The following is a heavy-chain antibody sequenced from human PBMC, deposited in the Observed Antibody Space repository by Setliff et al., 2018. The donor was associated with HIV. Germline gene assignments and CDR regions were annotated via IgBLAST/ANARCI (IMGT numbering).Heavy chain of an antibody. J-gene: IGHJ5*02. CDR1: GGSINSGSYY. CDR3: ARPRRVRSRAWYWFDI. CDR2: IYASGST. Sequence: PSETLSLTCTVSGGSINSGSYYWNWIRQPAGKGLEWIGHIYASGSTNYNPSLKSRVTISVDTSKNQFSLKLSSVTAADTAVYYCARPRRVRSRAWYWFDIWGQGTLVTVSS. V-gene: IGHV4-61*09. D-gene: IGHD6-19*01.